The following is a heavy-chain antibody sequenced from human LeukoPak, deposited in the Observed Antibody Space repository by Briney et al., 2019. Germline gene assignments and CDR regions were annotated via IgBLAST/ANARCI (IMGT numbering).Heavy chain of an antibody. D-gene: IGHD1-1*01. CDR3: ARVNINNWHSCDY. CDR2: IYHSGSP. Sequence: SETLSLTCAVSGGSISSNNWWGWVRQPPGKGLEWIGEIYHSGSPNYNPSLKSRVTISVDKSRNHFSLNLSSVTAADTAVYYCARVNINNWHSCDYWGQGTLVTVS. CDR1: GGSISSNNW. V-gene: IGHV4-4*02. J-gene: IGHJ4*02.